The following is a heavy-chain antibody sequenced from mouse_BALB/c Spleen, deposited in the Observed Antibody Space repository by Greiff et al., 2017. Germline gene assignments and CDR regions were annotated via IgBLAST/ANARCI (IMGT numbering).Heavy chain of an antibody. Sequence: VQLKESGAELVRPGVSVKISCKGSGYTFTDYAMHWVKQSHAKSLEWIGVISTYYGDASYNQKFKGKATMTVDKSSSTAYMELARLTSEDSAIYYCARSGYAMDYWGQGTSVTVSS. J-gene: IGHJ4*01. CDR3: ARSGYAMDY. CDR2: ISTYYGDA. CDR1: GYTFTDYA. V-gene: IGHV1S137*01.